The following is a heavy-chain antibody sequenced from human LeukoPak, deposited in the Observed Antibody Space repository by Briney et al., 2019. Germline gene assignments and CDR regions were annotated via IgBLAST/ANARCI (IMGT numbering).Heavy chain of an antibody. Sequence: SQRLSCASTGFSFFIDWMDSVGPGPGKGLEWVANIKQDGSQKYYVDSVKGRFTISRDNAKNSLYLQMNSLRAEDTAVYYCVRSVDYWGQGTLVTVSS. D-gene: IGHD2-8*01. CDR1: GFSFFIDW. CDR2: IKQDGSQK. J-gene: IGHJ4*02. V-gene: IGHV3-7*01. CDR3: VRSVDY.